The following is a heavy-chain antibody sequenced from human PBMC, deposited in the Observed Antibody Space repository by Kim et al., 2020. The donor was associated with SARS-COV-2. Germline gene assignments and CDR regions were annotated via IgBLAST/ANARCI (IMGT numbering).Heavy chain of an antibody. J-gene: IGHJ6*03. CDR2: MNPNSGNT. D-gene: IGHD6-13*01. V-gene: IGHV1-8*01. CDR1: GYTFTSYD. CDR3: ARGLRAADGLFYYYYYIDV. Sequence: ASVKVSCKASGYTFTSYDINWVRQATGQGLEWMGWMNPNSGNTGYAQKFQGRVTMTRNTSISTAYMELSSLRSEDTAVYYCARGLRAADGLFYYYYYIDVWGKGGTAVVSS.